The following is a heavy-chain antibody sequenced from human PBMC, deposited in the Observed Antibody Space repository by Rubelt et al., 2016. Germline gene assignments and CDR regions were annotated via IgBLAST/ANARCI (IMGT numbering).Heavy chain of an antibody. CDR1: GASISSYY. CDR2: IYYSGSP. J-gene: IGHJ5*02. D-gene: IGHD2-2*01. Sequence: QVQLQESGPGLVKPSETLSLTCTVSGASISSYYWRWIRQPPGQGLEWIGYIYYSGSPTYNPSLKSRFTMSIAMSKIQISLSRSCVTAAETAVDYCARIHIVVLRAANWFDPWGQGTLVTVSS. CDR3: ARIHIVVLRAANWFDP. V-gene: IGHV4-59*01.